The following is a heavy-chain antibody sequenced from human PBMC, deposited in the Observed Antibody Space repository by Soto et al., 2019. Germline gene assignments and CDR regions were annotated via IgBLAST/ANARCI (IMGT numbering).Heavy chain of an antibody. V-gene: IGHV4-59*01. J-gene: IGHJ6*02. D-gene: IGHD6-13*01. CDR3: ARDIIVVGAAGTFYYYYGMDV. CDR1: GGSIGSYY. Sequence: PSETLSLTCTVSGGSIGSYYWSWIRQPPGKGLECIGYIYYSGSTNYNPSLKSRVTISVDTSKNQFSLKLSSVTAADTAVYYCARDIIVVGAAGTFYYYYGMDVWGQGTTVTVSS. CDR2: IYYSGST.